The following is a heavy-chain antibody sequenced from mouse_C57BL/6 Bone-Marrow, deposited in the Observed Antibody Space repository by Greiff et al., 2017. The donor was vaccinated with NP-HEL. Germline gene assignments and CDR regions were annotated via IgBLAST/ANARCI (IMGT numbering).Heavy chain of an antibody. Sequence: VESEGGLVQPGSSMKLSCTASGFTFSDYYMAWVRQVPEKGLEWVANINYDGSSTYYLDSLKSRFIISRDNAKNILYLQMSSLKSEDTATYYCARDRRVWFSYWGQGTLVTVSA. J-gene: IGHJ3*01. CDR3: ARDRRVWFSY. CDR1: GFTFSDYY. CDR2: INYDGSST. V-gene: IGHV5-16*01.